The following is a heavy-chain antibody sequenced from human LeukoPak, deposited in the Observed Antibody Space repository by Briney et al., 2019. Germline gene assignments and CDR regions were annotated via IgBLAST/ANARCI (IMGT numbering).Heavy chain of an antibody. CDR1: GFTFSSYA. J-gene: IGHJ4*02. Sequence: QSGGSLRLSCAASGFTFSSYAMRWVRQAPRKGLEWVSGISGSGGSTYYADSVKGRFTIARDNSKNTLYLQMNSLRAEDTAVYYCAKGNCRGTSCYSDYWGQGTLVTVSS. V-gene: IGHV3-23*01. CDR3: AKGNCRGTSCYSDY. CDR2: ISGSGGST. D-gene: IGHD2-2*02.